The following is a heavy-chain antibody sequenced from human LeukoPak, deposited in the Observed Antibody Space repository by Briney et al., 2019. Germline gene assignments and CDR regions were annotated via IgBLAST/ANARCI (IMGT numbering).Heavy chain of an antibody. CDR3: ARIGRQSSCSSTSCQGRVPFDP. D-gene: IGHD2-2*01. V-gene: IGHV1-18*01. Sequence: ASVKVSCKASGYTFTSYGISWVRQAPGQGLEWMGWISAYNGNTNYAQKLQGRVTMTTDTSTSTAYMELRSLRSDDTAVYYCARIGRQSSCSSTSCQGRVPFDPWGQGTLVTVSS. CDR2: ISAYNGNT. CDR1: GYTFTSYG. J-gene: IGHJ5*02.